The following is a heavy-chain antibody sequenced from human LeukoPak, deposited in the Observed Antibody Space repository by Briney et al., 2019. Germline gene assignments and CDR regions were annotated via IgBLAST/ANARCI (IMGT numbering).Heavy chain of an antibody. J-gene: IGHJ5*02. Sequence: GESLKISCKGSGYSFTSYWIGWVRRMPGKGLEWMGIIHPGDSDTRYSPSFQGQVTISADKSISTAYLQWSSPKASDTAMYYCARQWLVEENWFDPWGQGTLVTVSS. CDR2: IHPGDSDT. D-gene: IGHD6-19*01. CDR3: ARQWLVEENWFDP. V-gene: IGHV5-51*01. CDR1: GYSFTSYW.